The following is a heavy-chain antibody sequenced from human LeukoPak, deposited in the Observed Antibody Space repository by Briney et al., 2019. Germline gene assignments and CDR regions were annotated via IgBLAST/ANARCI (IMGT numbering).Heavy chain of an antibody. Sequence: SQTLSLTCTVSGGSISSGDYYWSWISQPPGKGLEWIAYMYYSGSTYYNPSLKSRVTMLADTSKNQLSLKLSSVTAADTAVYYCARPYYYDSRIDPWGQGILVTVSA. D-gene: IGHD3-22*01. CDR1: GGSISSGDYY. CDR2: MYYSGST. J-gene: IGHJ5*02. CDR3: ARPYYYDSRIDP. V-gene: IGHV4-30-4*01.